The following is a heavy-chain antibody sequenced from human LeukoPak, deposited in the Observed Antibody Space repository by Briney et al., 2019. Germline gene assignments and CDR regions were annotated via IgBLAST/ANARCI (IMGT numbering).Heavy chain of an antibody. CDR2: ISPSNDNT. CDR1: GYTFTNYA. V-gene: IGHV1-18*01. CDR3: ATESGTNWFDP. Sequence: GASVKVSCKASGYTFTNYAISWVRQAPGQGLEWMGWISPSNDNTNYAQNLQGRVTMTTDTSTNTAYMELGSLTSDDTAVYFCATESGTNWFDPWGQGTLVTVSS. J-gene: IGHJ5*02. D-gene: IGHD1-26*01.